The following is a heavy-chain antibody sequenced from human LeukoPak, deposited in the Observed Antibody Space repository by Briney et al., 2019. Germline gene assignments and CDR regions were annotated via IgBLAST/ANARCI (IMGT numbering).Heavy chain of an antibody. Sequence: ASVKVSCKASGYTFTGHYMHWVRQAPGQGLEWMGWINPNSGGTNYAQKFQGRVTMTRDTSISTAYMELSRMRSADKAVYYCASPGGGNFLRGLGNWGQGTLVTVSS. CDR2: INPNSGGT. J-gene: IGHJ4*02. CDR1: GYTFTGHY. V-gene: IGHV1-2*02. CDR3: ASPGGGNFLRGLGN. D-gene: IGHD4-23*01.